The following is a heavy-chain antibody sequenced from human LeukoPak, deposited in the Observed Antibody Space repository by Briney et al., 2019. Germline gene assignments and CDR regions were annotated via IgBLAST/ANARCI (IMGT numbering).Heavy chain of an antibody. CDR2: IYTSGST. J-gene: IGHJ1*01. V-gene: IGHV4-4*07. Sequence: SETLSLTCTVSGGSISSYYWSWIRQPAGKGLEWIGRIYTSGSTNYNPSLKSRVTISVDKSKNQFSLKLSSVTAADTAVYYCARGSDYNILTGYFNAEYFQHWGQGTLVTVSS. CDR3: ARGSDYNILTGYFNAEYFQH. CDR1: GGSISSYY. D-gene: IGHD3-9*01.